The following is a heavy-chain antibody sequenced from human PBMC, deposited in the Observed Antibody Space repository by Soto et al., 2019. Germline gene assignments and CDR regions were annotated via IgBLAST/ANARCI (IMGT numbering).Heavy chain of an antibody. D-gene: IGHD3-22*01. V-gene: IGHV4-34*01. CDR1: GGSFSGYY. CDR2: INHSGST. Sequence: SETLSLTCAVYGGSFSGYYWSWIRQPPGKGLEWIGEINHSGSTNYNPSLKSRVTISVDTSKNQSSLKLSSVTAADTAVYYCARGWYYYDSSGYRYYYYGMDVWGQGTTVTVSS. CDR3: ARGWYYYDSSGYRYYYYGMDV. J-gene: IGHJ6*02.